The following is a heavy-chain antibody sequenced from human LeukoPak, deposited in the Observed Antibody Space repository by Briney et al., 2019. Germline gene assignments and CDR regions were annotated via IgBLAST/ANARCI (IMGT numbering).Heavy chain of an antibody. CDR2: ISSSSSTI. V-gene: IGHV3-48*04. D-gene: IGHD3-3*01. CDR1: GFTFSSYS. J-gene: IGHJ4*02. CDR3: ARDLRFLEWSDFDY. Sequence: GGSLRLSCAASGFTFSSYSMNWVRQAPGKGLEWVSYISSSSSTIYYADSVKGRFTISRDNAKNSLYLQMYSLRAEDTAVYYCARDLRFLEWSDFDYWGQGTLVTVSS.